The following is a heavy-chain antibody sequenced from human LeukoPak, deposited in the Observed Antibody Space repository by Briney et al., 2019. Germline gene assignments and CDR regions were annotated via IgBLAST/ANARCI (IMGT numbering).Heavy chain of an antibody. D-gene: IGHD3-9*01. J-gene: IGHJ4*02. Sequence: PGGSLRLSCAAPGVIFSNYAMHWVRQAPGKGLEWVAVISHDGSNKYHADSVKGRFTISRDNSQNMVYLQMNSLRPEDTALYYCARGPRDIPNYWGQGTLVTVSS. CDR1: GVIFSNYA. CDR2: ISHDGSNK. V-gene: IGHV3-30-3*01. CDR3: ARGPRDIPNY.